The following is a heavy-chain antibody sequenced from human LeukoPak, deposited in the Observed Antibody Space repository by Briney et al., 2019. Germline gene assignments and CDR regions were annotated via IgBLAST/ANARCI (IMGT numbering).Heavy chain of an antibody. J-gene: IGHJ4*02. CDR1: GFTFGGYL. CDR2: IKAKIHGETI. V-gene: IGHV3-15*01. D-gene: IGHD5-24*01. CDR3: TRRSTI. Sequence: SGGSLRLSCTGSGFTFGGYLMSWVRQAPGKGLEWVARIKAKIHGETIDYAAPVRGRFIISRDDSRNTVYLQMNSLKFEDTAMYYCTRRSTIWGRGTRVTVSS.